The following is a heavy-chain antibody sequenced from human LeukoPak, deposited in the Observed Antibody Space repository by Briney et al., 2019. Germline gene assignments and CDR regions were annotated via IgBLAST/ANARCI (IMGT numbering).Heavy chain of an antibody. Sequence: GGSLRLSCTASGFTFSSHALNWVRQAPGKGLEWVSAISGSGGSTYYADSVKGRFTISRDNSKKMLYLQMNSLRAEDTAVYYCAKDDVPSNWGALGLFDYWGQGTQVTVSS. CDR1: GFTFSSHA. D-gene: IGHD7-27*01. CDR3: AKDDVPSNWGALGLFDY. CDR2: ISGSGGST. J-gene: IGHJ4*02. V-gene: IGHV3-23*01.